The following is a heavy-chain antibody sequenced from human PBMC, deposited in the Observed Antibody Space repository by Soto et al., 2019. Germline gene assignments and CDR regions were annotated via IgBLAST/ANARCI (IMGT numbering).Heavy chain of an antibody. V-gene: IGHV3-48*03. Sequence: GGSLRLSCAASGFTFSSYEMNWVRQAPGKGLEWVSYISSSGSTIYYADSVKGRFTISRDNAKNSLYLQMNSLRAEDTAVYYCARGGVAATSYYYYGMDVWGQGTTVTVSS. D-gene: IGHD2-15*01. CDR3: ARGGVAATSYYYYGMDV. J-gene: IGHJ6*02. CDR2: ISSSGSTI. CDR1: GFTFSSYE.